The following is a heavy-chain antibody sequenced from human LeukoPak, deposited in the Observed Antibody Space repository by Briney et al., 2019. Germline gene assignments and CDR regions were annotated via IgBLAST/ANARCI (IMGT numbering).Heavy chain of an antibody. Sequence: ASVKVSCKASGYTFTTYDINWVRQAPGQGLEWMGWISAYNGNTNYAQKLQGRVTMTTDTSTSTAYMELRSLRSDDTAVYYCARAGSSWYRGFDPWGQGTLVTVSS. CDR2: ISAYNGNT. D-gene: IGHD6-13*01. CDR3: ARAGSSWYRGFDP. J-gene: IGHJ5*02. V-gene: IGHV1-18*01. CDR1: GYTFTTYD.